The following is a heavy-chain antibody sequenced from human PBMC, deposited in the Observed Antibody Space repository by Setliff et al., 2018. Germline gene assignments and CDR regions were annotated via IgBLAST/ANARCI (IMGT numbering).Heavy chain of an antibody. V-gene: IGHV4-38-2*01. CDR1: GFSITSGYY. Sequence: SETLSLTCAVSGFSITSGYYWGWIRQAPGKGLEWIGSLYHSGTTYYNPSLKRRVTISLDTSKNHFSLTLTSVTAADTAVYYCARGRGLEWLPESWFDPWGQGTLVTVSS. J-gene: IGHJ5*02. CDR2: LYHSGTT. CDR3: ARGRGLEWLPESWFDP. D-gene: IGHD3-3*01.